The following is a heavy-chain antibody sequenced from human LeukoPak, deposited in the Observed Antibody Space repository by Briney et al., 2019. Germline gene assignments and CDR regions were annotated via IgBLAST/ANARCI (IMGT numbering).Heavy chain of an antibody. CDR1: GFTFSNAW. CDR3: ARGGMRGKISYTYYYMDV. J-gene: IGHJ6*03. CDR2: FSGSTGST. Sequence: GGSLRLSCAASGFTFSNAWMSWVRQAPGKGLEWVSGFSGSTGSTHYADSVKGRFTISRDNSRDTLSLQMNSLRGEDTAVYYCARGGMRGKISYTYYYMDVWGQGTLVTVSS. V-gene: IGHV3-23*01. D-gene: IGHD2-2*02.